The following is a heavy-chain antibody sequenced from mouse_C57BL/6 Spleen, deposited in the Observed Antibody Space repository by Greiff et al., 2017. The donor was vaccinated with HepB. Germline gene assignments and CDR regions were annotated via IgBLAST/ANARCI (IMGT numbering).Heavy chain of an antibody. CDR2: IYPGDGDT. J-gene: IGHJ4*01. V-gene: IGHV1-82*01. Sequence: QVHVKQSGPELVKPGASVKISCKASGYAFSSSWMNWVKQRPGKGLEWIGRIYPGDGDTNYNGKFKGKATLTADKSSSTAYMQRSSLTSEDSAVYFGAGSGRYAMDYWGQGTSVTVSS. CDR1: GYAFSSSW. D-gene: IGHD3-2*02. CDR3: AGSGRYAMDY.